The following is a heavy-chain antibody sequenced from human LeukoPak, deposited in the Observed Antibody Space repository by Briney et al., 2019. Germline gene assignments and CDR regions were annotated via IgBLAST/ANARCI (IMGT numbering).Heavy chain of an antibody. Sequence: GGSLRLSCAASGFTFSSNAMSWVRQAPGKGLEWVSAISGSGGNTYYADSVKGRFTISRDNSKNTLYLQMNSLRAEDTAVYYCASQITIFGVVTVYWGQGTLVTVSS. CDR2: ISGSGGNT. CDR3: ASQITIFGVVTVY. V-gene: IGHV3-23*01. D-gene: IGHD3-3*01. J-gene: IGHJ4*02. CDR1: GFTFSSNA.